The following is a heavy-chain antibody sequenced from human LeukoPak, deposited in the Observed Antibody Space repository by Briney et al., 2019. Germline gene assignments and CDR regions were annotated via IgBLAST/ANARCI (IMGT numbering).Heavy chain of an antibody. CDR3: AKDPREVGISSPRRGWFDP. Sequence: GGSLRLSCAASGFTFSSYAMSWVRQAPGKGLEWVSGISGSGGSIYYADSVKGRFTISRDNSKNTLYLQMNSLRAEDTAVYYCAKDPREVGISSPRRGWFDPWGQGTLVTVSS. CDR1: GFTFSSYA. J-gene: IGHJ5*02. V-gene: IGHV3-23*01. D-gene: IGHD6-13*01. CDR2: ISGSGGSI.